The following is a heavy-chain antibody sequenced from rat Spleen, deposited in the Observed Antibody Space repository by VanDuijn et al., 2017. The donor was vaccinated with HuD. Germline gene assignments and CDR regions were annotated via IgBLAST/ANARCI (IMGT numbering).Heavy chain of an antibody. V-gene: IGHV5-31*01. CDR3: ARHYGGYSEYVMDA. CDR2: ITNTGGST. J-gene: IGHJ4*01. D-gene: IGHD1-11*01. Sequence: EVQLVETGGGLVQPGRSLKLSCVASGFTFNYYWMTWIRQAPGKGLEWIASITNTGGSTYYPDSVKGRFTISRDNAKSTLYLQMDSLRSEDTATYYCARHYGGYSEYVMDAWGQGASVTVSS. CDR1: GFTFNYYW.